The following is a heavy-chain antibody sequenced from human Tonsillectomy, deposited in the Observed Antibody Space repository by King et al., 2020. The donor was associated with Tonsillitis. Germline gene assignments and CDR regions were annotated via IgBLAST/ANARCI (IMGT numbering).Heavy chain of an antibody. CDR2: IRQDGNEK. J-gene: IGHJ4*02. CDR3: AKDVLGGYFEN. V-gene: IGHV3-7*01. D-gene: IGHD1-26*01. Sequence: VQLVESGGGLVQPGGSLRLSCAASGSTFSNYWMAWLRQAPEKGLEFLANIRQDGNEKNHYDPVKGRFTISRYNAKNSLYLQMNSLRAEDTAVYFCAKDVLGGYFENWGQGTLVTVSS. CDR1: GSTFSNYW.